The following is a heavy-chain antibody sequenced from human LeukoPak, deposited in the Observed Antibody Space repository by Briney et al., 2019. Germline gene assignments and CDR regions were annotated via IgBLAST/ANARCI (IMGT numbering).Heavy chain of an antibody. CDR1: GFTFSSYD. V-gene: IGHV3-33*01. CDR2: IWYDGSNK. Sequence: PGGSLRLSCAASGFTFSSYDMHWVRQAPGKGLEWVALIWYDGSNKNYADSVKGRFTISRDNPKNTLFLQMNSLRAEDTAVYYCAREASDAFDIWGQGTMVTVSS. J-gene: IGHJ3*02. CDR3: AREASDAFDI.